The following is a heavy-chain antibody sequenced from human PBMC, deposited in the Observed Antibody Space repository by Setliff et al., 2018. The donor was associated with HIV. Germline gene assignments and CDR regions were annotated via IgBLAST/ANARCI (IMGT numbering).Heavy chain of an antibody. Sequence: GGSLRLSCVASGFSFDNYALSWVRQAPGKGLEWVSTISGRSGTANYADSVKGRFSISRDNSKSTIYLQMNSLRANDTAIYYCAKLPAIIWASYNWFDPWGQGILVTV. CDR3: AKLPAIIWASYNWFDP. CDR2: ISGRSGTA. J-gene: IGHJ5*02. D-gene: IGHD5-18*01. CDR1: GFSFDNYA. V-gene: IGHV3-23*01.